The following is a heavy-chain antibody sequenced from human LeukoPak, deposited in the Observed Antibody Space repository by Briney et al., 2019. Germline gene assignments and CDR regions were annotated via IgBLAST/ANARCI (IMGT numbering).Heavy chain of an antibody. CDR1: GGSINSDDYY. J-gene: IGHJ5*02. CDR2: IHIDGRT. D-gene: IGHD2/OR15-2a*01. Sequence: SETLSLTCTVSGGSINSDDYYWTWIRQPAGKGLEWIGRIHIDGRTNYNPSLKSRLSFSLDASKNVFSLKMTSVTATDTAVYYCVRSFHLPENWFDPWGQGTLVTVSS. CDR3: VRSFHLPENWFDP. V-gene: IGHV4-61*02.